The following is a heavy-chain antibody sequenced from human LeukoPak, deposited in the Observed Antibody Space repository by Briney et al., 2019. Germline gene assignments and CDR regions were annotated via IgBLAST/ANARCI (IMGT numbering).Heavy chain of an antibody. CDR1: GYSFTGYY. CDR3: ARDYGGGIFDY. Sequence: GASVKVSCKASGYSFTGYYMHWVRQAPGQGLEWMGRIIPILGIANYAQKFQGRVTITADKSTSTAYMELSSLRSEDTAVYYCARDYGGGIFDYWGQGTLVTVSS. V-gene: IGHV1-69*04. CDR2: IIPILGIA. J-gene: IGHJ4*02. D-gene: IGHD4-23*01.